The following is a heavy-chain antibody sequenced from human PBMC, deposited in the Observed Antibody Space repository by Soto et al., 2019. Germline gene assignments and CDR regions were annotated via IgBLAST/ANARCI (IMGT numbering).Heavy chain of an antibody. Sequence: GASVKVACTSSGYTFTYSDLPWARQAPGQALEWMGWITPFNGNTNYAQKFQDRVTITRDRSMSTAYMELSSLRSEDTAMYYCASSHYCSSTSCYGRYAFDFWGQGTMVTVSS. D-gene: IGHD2-2*01. V-gene: IGHV1-45*02. CDR1: GYTFTYSD. CDR2: ITPFNGNT. J-gene: IGHJ3*01. CDR3: ASSHYCSSTSCYGRYAFDF.